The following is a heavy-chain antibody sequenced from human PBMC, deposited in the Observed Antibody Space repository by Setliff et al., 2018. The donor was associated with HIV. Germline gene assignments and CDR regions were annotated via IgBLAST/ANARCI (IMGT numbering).Heavy chain of an antibody. CDR2: INAGNGDT. Sequence: ASVKVSCKASGYTFTSFAIHWVRQAPGHGLEWMGWINAGNGDTEYSQKFQGRVTIDGDTSATTAYMELRSLRSEDTAVYYCARDGWELDRGRADYFDYWGQGALVTVS. J-gene: IGHJ4*02. CDR3: ARDGWELDRGRADYFDY. CDR1: GYTFTSFA. D-gene: IGHD3-10*01. V-gene: IGHV1-3*01.